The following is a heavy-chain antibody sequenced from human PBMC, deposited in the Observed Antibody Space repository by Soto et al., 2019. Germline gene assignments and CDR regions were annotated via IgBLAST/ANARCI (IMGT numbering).Heavy chain of an antibody. V-gene: IGHV6-1*01. CDR3: ARDSPGFGSGWHWPFDY. CDR1: GDSVSSNSAA. Sequence: QVQLQQSGPGLVKPSQTLSLTCAISGDSVSSNSAAWNWIRQSPSRGLEWLGRTYYRSKWYNDYAVSVKSRITINPDTSRNQFSLQLNSVTPEDTAVYYCARDSPGFGSGWHWPFDYWGQGTLVTVSS. D-gene: IGHD6-19*01. J-gene: IGHJ4*02. CDR2: TYYRSKWYN.